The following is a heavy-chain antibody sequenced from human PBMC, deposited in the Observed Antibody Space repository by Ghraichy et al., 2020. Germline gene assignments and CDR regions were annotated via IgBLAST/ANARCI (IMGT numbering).Heavy chain of an antibody. CDR1: GGSISSYY. CDR3: ARQPGIAAAGTFRYYYYGMDV. V-gene: IGHV4-59*08. J-gene: IGHJ6*02. CDR2: IYYSGST. D-gene: IGHD6-13*01. Sequence: SETLSLTCTVSGGSISSYYWSWIRQPPGKGLEWIGYIYYSGSTNYNPSLKSRVTISVDTSKNQFSLKLSSVTAADTAVYYCARQPGIAAAGTFRYYYYGMDVWGQGTTVTVSS.